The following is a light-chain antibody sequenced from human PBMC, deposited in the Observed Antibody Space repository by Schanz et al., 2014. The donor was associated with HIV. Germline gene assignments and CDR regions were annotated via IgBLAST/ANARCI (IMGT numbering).Light chain of an antibody. CDR3: CSYGGFSNII. CDR2: DVN. Sequence: QSALTQPRSVSGSPGQSVAISCTGTSSDVGGYNYVSWYQQHPGKAPKLMIYDVNKRPSGVPDRFSGSKSGNTASLTISGLQAEDEADYYCCSYGGFSNIIFGGGTKLTVL. J-gene: IGLJ2*01. V-gene: IGLV2-11*01. CDR1: SSDVGGYNY.